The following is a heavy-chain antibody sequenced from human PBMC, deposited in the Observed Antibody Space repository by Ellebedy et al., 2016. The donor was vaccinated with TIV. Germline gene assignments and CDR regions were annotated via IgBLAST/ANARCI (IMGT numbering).Heavy chain of an antibody. Sequence: MPSETLSLTCTVSGGSISSGGYYWSWIRQHPGKGLEWIGYIYYSGSTNYNPSLKSRVTISVDTSKNQFSLKLSSVTAADTAVYYLARQDALGDGYNSGLFIWGQGTLVTVSS. V-gene: IGHV4-61*08. D-gene: IGHD5-24*01. CDR1: GGSISSGGYY. CDR2: IYYSGST. J-gene: IGHJ4*02. CDR3: ARQDALGDGYNSGLFI.